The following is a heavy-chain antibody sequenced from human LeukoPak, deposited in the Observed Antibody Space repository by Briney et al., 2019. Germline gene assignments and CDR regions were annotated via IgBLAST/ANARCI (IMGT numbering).Heavy chain of an antibody. J-gene: IGHJ4*02. CDR2: IRYDESNK. D-gene: IGHD6-6*01. CDR3: AKDMSRSTRENDY. CDR1: GFSLSNYG. Sequence: QPGGSLRLSCAASGFSLSNYGMHWVRQAPGKGLEWVGFIRYDESNKYYGDSVKGRFTISRDNSNNTLYLQMNSLRPEDTAVYYCAKDMSRSTRENDYWGQGTLVTVSS. V-gene: IGHV3-30*02.